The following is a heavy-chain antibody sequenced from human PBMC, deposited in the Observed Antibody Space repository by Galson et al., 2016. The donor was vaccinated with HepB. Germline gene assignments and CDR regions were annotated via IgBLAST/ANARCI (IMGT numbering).Heavy chain of an antibody. J-gene: IGHJ4*02. CDR3: GRGSSGDVYNFGAY. CDR1: GLTLNNFV. Sequence: SLRLSCAASGLTLNNFVINWIRQAPGKGLEWVSGISVSSDHVYYADSVKGRLTIYRENSKNTVYLQMNSLRAEDTAVYYCGRGSSGDVYNFGAYWGQGTRVTVSS. D-gene: IGHD5-24*01. V-gene: IGHV3-23*01. CDR2: ISVSSDHV.